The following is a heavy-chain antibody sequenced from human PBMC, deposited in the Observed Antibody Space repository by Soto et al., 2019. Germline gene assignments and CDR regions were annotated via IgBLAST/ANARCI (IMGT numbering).Heavy chain of an antibody. Sequence: QVQQVQSGVEVKKPGSSVKVSCKASGGTFSSYTISWVRQAPGQGLECMGRIIPVRGIANYAQKFQGRVTSTADKSPRTAYMELSSLRSEDTAVYYCARTPGIEVDGTYYYGMDVWGQGTTVTVSS. CDR3: ARTPGIEVDGTYYYGMDV. CDR1: GGTFSSYT. J-gene: IGHJ6*02. D-gene: IGHD6-13*01. V-gene: IGHV1-69*02. CDR2: IIPVRGIA.